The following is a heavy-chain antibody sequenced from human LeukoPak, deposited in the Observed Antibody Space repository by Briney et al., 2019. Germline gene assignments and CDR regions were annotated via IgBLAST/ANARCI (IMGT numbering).Heavy chain of an antibody. CDR2: ITNDGTTI. V-gene: IGHV3-48*01. Sequence: GGSLRLACAASGISFSSYVMNWVRQAPGKGPEWLAYITNDGTTIYYADSVKGRFTISRDNAKKSLFLQMSSLRADDTAVYYCARLLNYLDSSGNNHDAFDLWGQGTLVAVSS. D-gene: IGHD3-22*01. CDR1: GISFSSYV. J-gene: IGHJ4*02. CDR3: ARLLNYLDSSGNNHDAFDL.